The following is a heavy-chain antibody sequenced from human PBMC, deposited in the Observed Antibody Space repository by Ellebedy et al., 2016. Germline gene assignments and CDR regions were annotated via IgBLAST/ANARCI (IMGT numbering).Heavy chain of an antibody. D-gene: IGHD3-16*01. CDR2: VHFSGNM. CDR3: ARHWRGHYGAFFDY. Sequence: SETLSLTCSVTGDSVSGTFWSWIRQSPGKGLEWIGYVHFSGNMGYNPSLKSRVTMSVDTSKDQFSLKLASVTAADTAVYFCARHWRGHYGAFFDYWGQGTLVTVSS. J-gene: IGHJ4*02. CDR1: GDSVSGTF. V-gene: IGHV4-59*02.